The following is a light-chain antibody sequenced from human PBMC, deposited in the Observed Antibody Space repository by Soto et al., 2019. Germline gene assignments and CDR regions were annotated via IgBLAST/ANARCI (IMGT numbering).Light chain of an antibody. CDR1: SGHITYD. CDR3: QTWGTDYRI. CDR2: VRADGSH. V-gene: IGLV4-69*02. Sequence: QSVLTQSPSASASLGASVKLTCTLSSGHITYDITWHQQQPEKGPRYLMKVRADGSHTKGDGIPDRFSGSTSGAERYLTISGLRSEDEADYYCQTWGTDYRIFGGGTQLTV. J-gene: IGLJ2*01.